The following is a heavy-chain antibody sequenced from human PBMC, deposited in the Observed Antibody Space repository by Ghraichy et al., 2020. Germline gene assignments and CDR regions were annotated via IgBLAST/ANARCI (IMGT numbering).Heavy chain of an antibody. D-gene: IGHD3-22*01. Sequence: SETLSLTYAVYGGSFSGYYWSWIRQPPGKGLEWIGEINHSGSTNYNPSLKSRVTISVDTSKNQFSLKLSSVTAADTAVYYCARDWGYYYHDAFDIWGQGTMVTVSS. CDR1: GGSFSGYY. CDR3: ARDWGYYYHDAFDI. CDR2: INHSGST. J-gene: IGHJ3*02. V-gene: IGHV4-34*01.